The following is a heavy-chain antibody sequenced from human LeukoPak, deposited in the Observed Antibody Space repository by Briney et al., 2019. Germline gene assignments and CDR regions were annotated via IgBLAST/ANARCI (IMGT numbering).Heavy chain of an antibody. CDR3: ARHESIITMVRGVIIYRWFDP. Sequence: PSETLSLTCTVSGGSISSSSYYWGWIRQPPGKGLEWIGSIYYTGSTYYNPSLKSRVTISVDTSKNQFSLKLSSVTAADTAVYYCARHESIITMVRGVIIYRWFDPWGQGTLVTVSS. CDR2: IYYTGST. V-gene: IGHV4-39*01. J-gene: IGHJ5*02. D-gene: IGHD3-10*01. CDR1: GGSISSSSYY.